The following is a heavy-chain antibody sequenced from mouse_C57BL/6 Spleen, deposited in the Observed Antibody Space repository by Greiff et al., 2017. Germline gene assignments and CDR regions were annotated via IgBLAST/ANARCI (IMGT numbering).Heavy chain of an antibody. Sequence: EVQVVESGGGLVKPGGSLKLSCAASGFTFSDYGMHWVRQAPEKGLEWVAYISSGSSTTHYADKVKGSFTISRDNAKNTLFLQLTSLRSEDTAVYYCARDYGSSPYYFDYWGQGTTLTVSS. D-gene: IGHD1-1*01. CDR2: ISSGSSTT. V-gene: IGHV5-17*01. J-gene: IGHJ2*01. CDR1: GFTFSDYG. CDR3: ARDYGSSPYYFDY.